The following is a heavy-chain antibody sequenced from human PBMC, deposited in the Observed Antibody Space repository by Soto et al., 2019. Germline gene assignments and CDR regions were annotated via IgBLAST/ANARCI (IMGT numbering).Heavy chain of an antibody. D-gene: IGHD3-10*01. J-gene: IGHJ6*02. V-gene: IGHV3-30-3*01. Sequence: GGSLRLSCAASGFTFSSYAMHWVRQAPGKGLEWVAVISYDGSNKYYADSVKGRFTISRDNSKNTLYLQMNSLRAEDTAVYYCARDWGEYRPPLGYYGMDVWGQGTTVTVSS. CDR2: ISYDGSNK. CDR1: GFTFSSYA. CDR3: ARDWGEYRPPLGYYGMDV.